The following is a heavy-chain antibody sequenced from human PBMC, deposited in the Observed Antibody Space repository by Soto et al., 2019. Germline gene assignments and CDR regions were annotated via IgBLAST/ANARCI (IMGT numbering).Heavy chain of an antibody. V-gene: IGHV1-18*01. CDR1: GYAFTTYG. Sequence: QVQLVQSGAEVKKPGASVKVSCQASGYAFTTYGITWVRQAPGQGLEWMGWISAHNGNTNYAQKLQGRVTVTRDTSTSTAYMERRSLRSDDTAVYYCARGRYGDYWGQGALVTVSS. D-gene: IGHD1-1*01. J-gene: IGHJ4*02. CDR2: ISAHNGNT. CDR3: ARGRYGDY.